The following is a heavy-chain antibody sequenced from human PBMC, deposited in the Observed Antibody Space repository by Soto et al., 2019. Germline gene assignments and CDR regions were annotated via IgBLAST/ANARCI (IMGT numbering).Heavy chain of an antibody. CDR3: ARLHGSGDLGYYYYYGMDV. CDR2: ISAYNGNT. V-gene: IGHV1-18*04. CDR1: GYTFTSYG. J-gene: IGHJ6*02. Sequence: QVQLVQSGAEVKKPGASVKVSCKASGYTFTSYGISWVRQAPGQGLEWMGWISAYNGNTNYAQKLQGRVTMTTDPSTSTAYMELRSLRSDDTAVYYCARLHGSGDLGYYYYYGMDVWGQGTTVTVSS. D-gene: IGHD2-21*01.